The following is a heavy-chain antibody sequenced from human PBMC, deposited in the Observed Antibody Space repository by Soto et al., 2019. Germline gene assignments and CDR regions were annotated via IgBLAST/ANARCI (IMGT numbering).Heavy chain of an antibody. CDR3: AKDRGSGGIVAGTPDY. D-gene: IGHD6-19*01. Sequence: GGSLRLSCAASGFTFSNYGMIWARLAPGKGLEWVASVSNSGSYIYYAASVKGRFTISRNSSQNTLYLQMNGLRAEDTALYYCAKDRGSGGIVAGTPDYWGQGTLVTVSS. V-gene: IGHV3-21*04. CDR1: GFTFSNYG. CDR2: VSNSGSYI. J-gene: IGHJ4*02.